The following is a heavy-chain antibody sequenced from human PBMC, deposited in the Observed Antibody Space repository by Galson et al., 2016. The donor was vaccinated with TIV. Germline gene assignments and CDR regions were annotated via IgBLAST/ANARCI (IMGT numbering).Heavy chain of an antibody. V-gene: IGHV4-59*12. Sequence: LSLTCTVSGGSTSSYYWTWIRQPPGKGLEWIGYIYHTGNTIYNPSLKSRVAISLDTSKNQFSLKLSSVTAADTALYYCAREGSADYDWGRAHFEYWGQGTLVTVSS. J-gene: IGHJ4*02. CDR2: IYHTGNT. D-gene: IGHD3-16*01. CDR1: GGSTSSYY. CDR3: AREGSADYDWGRAHFEY.